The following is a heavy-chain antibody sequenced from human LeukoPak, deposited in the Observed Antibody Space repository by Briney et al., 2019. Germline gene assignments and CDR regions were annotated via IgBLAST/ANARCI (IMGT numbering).Heavy chain of an antibody. Sequence: PSETLSLTCTVSGGSISSYYWSWIRQPPGKGLEWIGYIYYSGSTNYNPSLKSRVTISVDTSKNQFSLKLSSVTAADTAVYYCARRNYDILTGYYSNWFDPWGQGTLVTVSS. CDR2: IYYSGST. J-gene: IGHJ5*02. V-gene: IGHV4-59*08. D-gene: IGHD3-9*01. CDR1: GGSISSYY. CDR3: ARRNYDILTGYYSNWFDP.